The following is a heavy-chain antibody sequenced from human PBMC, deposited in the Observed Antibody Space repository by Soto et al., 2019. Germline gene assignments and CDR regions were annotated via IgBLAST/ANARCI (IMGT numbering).Heavy chain of an antibody. CDR1: GGSISSGDYY. CDR2: IYYSGST. D-gene: IGHD6-13*01. J-gene: IGHJ4*02. CDR3: ARRQSSSWYGL. V-gene: IGHV4-39*01. Sequence: SETLSLTCTVSGGSISSGDYYWSWIRQPPGKGLEWIGSIYYSGSTYYNPSLKSRVTISVDTSKNQFSLKLSSVTAADTAVYYCARRQSSSWYGLWGQGTLVTVSS.